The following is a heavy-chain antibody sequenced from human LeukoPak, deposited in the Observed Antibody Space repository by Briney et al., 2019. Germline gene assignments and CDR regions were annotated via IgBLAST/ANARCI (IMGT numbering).Heavy chain of an antibody. V-gene: IGHV3-21*01. J-gene: IGHJ4*02. Sequence: GGSLRLSCAAAGFTFSSYSMNWVRQAPGKGLEWVSSISSSSSYIYYADSVKGRFTISRDNAKNSLYLQMNSLRAEDTAVYYCAREDSYYYGSGSYPFDYWGQGTLVTVSS. CDR3: AREDSYYYGSGSYPFDY. D-gene: IGHD3-10*01. CDR2: ISSSSSYI. CDR1: GFTFSSYS.